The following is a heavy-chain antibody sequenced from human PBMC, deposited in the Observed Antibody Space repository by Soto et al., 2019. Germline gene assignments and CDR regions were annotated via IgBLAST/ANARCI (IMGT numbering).Heavy chain of an antibody. J-gene: IGHJ4*02. CDR2: VYYTGST. V-gene: IGHV4-59*01. CDR3: ARYYCTSTTCFYFDY. CDR1: CGSINSYY. Sequence: PSETLSLTCTVSCGSINSYYWSWIRQPPGKGLEWIGYVYYTGSTNYNPSLKSRVTISVDTSKNQFSLRLSSVTAADTAVYYCARYYCTSTTCFYFDYWGQGTLVTVSS. D-gene: IGHD2-2*01.